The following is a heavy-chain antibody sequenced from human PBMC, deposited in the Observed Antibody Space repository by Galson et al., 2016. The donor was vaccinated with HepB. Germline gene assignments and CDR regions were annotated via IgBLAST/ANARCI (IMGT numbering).Heavy chain of an antibody. CDR2: ISTYNGDT. Sequence: QSGAEVKKPGESLKISCKASGYTFSNYGMSWVRQAPGQGLEWMGWISTYNGDTKYAQKFQDRVTMTIETSTTTAYMEMRSLRSDDTAVYYCARDGHYSGRPFDRWGQGTLVTVTS. D-gene: IGHD3-10*01. CDR3: ARDGHYSGRPFDR. CDR1: GYTFSNYG. J-gene: IGHJ4*02. V-gene: IGHV1-18*04.